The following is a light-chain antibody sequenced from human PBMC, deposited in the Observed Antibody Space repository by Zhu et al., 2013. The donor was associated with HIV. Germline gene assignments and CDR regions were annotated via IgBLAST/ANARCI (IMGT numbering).Light chain of an antibody. Sequence: ETVLTQSPVTLSLSPGERATLSCRASQSARYYLAWYQLKPGQAPRLLIYDASNRAPGIPDRFTGSGSGTEFTLTISSLEAEDFAVYYCQNRNTWPWTFGQGTKVEIK. J-gene: IGKJ1*01. CDR1: QSARYY. CDR2: DAS. CDR3: QNRNTWPWT. V-gene: IGKV3-11*01.